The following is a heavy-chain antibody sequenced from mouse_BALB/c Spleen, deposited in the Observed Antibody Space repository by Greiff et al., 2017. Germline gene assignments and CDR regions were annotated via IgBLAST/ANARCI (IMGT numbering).Heavy chain of an antibody. V-gene: IGHV5-9-4*01. CDR1: GFTFSSYA. CDR3: ARAREGYYYGSSYRYAMDY. Sequence: EVKVVESGGGLVKPGGSLKLSCAASGFTFSSYAMYWVRQSPEKRLEWVAEISSGGSYTYYPDTVTGRFTISRDNAKNTLYLEMSSLRSEDTAMYYCARAREGYYYGSSYRYAMDYWGQGTSVTVSS. CDR2: ISSGGSYT. D-gene: IGHD1-1*01. J-gene: IGHJ4*01.